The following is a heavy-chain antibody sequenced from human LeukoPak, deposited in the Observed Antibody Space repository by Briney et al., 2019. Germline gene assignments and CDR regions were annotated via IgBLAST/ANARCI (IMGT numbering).Heavy chain of an antibody. V-gene: IGHV4-39*07. J-gene: IGHJ3*02. Sequence: IPSETLSLTCSVTGGSISSSNYYWGWIRQSPGKGLEWIGSIYYSGSTNYNPSLKSRVTISVDTSKNQFSLKLSSVTAADTAVYYCARSHDYGDYVGAFDIWGQGTMVTVSS. D-gene: IGHD4-17*01. CDR2: IYYSGST. CDR3: ARSHDYGDYVGAFDI. CDR1: GGSISSSNYY.